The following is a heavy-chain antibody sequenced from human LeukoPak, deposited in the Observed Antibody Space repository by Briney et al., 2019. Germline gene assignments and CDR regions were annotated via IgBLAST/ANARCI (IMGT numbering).Heavy chain of an antibody. V-gene: IGHV3-23*01. J-gene: IGHJ4*02. D-gene: IGHD2-15*01. CDR2: ISGSTGNT. CDR1: GFTFSSYA. Sequence: GGSLRLSCAASGFTFSSYAMSWVRQAPGKGLEWVSAISGSTGNTYYADSVKGRFTISRDNSKNTLYLQMNSLRAEDTAVYYCVKSPAGYCSGGSCYVYYFDYWGQGTLVTVSS. CDR3: VKSPAGYCSGGSCYVYYFDY.